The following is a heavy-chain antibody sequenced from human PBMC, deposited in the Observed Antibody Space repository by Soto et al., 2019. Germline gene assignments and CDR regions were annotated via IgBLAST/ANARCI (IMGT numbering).Heavy chain of an antibody. CDR2: MYYSGTT. J-gene: IGHJ4*02. D-gene: IGHD6-13*01. CDR3: ARGDRQSGYSSSWVFDY. CDR1: GGSINSGGYY. V-gene: IGHV4-31*03. Sequence: QVQLRESGPGLVKPSQTLSLTCTVSGGSINSGGYYWNWIRQHPGKGLEWIGYMYYSGTTYYNPCLRSRVILSADTSENSFSLKLSSVTAADTAVYFCARGDRQSGYSSSWVFDYWGQGNLVNVSS.